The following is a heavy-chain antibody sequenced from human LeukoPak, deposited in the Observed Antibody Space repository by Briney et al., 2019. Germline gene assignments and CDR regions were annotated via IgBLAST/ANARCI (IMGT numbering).Heavy chain of an antibody. V-gene: IGHV3-21*01. CDR2: ISSSSSYI. J-gene: IGHJ4*02. Sequence: GGSLRLSCAASGFTFSSYSMNWVRQAAGKGLEWVSSISSSSSYIYYADSVKGRFTISRDNAKNSLYLQMNSLRAEDTAVYYCARDKPGGGYDYGNDYWGQGTLVTVSS. D-gene: IGHD5-12*01. CDR3: ARDKPGGGYDYGNDY. CDR1: GFTFSSYS.